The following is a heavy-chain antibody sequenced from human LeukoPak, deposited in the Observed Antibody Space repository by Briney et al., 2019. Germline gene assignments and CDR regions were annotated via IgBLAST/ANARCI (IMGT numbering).Heavy chain of an antibody. CDR2: ITSSSTI. CDR1: GFTFSTYS. CDR3: ARPRDGYNLVAFDI. Sequence: GGSLRLSCAASGFTFSTYSMNWVRQSPGKGLEGVSGITSSSTIYYADSVKGRFTISRDNAKNSLYLQMNSLRAEDTAVYYCARPRDGYNLVAFDIWGQGTMVSVSS. D-gene: IGHD5-24*01. V-gene: IGHV3-69-1*01. J-gene: IGHJ3*02.